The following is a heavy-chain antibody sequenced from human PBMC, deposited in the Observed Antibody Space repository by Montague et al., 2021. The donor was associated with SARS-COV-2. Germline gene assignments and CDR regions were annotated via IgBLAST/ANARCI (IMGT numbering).Heavy chain of an antibody. CDR2: IYHTGST. CDR1: GDSISTDNW. Sequence: SETLSLTCVVSGDSISTDNWWTWVRLPAGEVLGCGDEIYHTGSTKYKPSLKSRVSMSVNKSWKQFSLRWTSVTAAATAIYYRARKGSGSSDLDYWGQRTLVTVSS. CDR3: ARKGSGSSDLDY. V-gene: IGHV4-4*02. D-gene: IGHD1-26*01. J-gene: IGHJ4*02.